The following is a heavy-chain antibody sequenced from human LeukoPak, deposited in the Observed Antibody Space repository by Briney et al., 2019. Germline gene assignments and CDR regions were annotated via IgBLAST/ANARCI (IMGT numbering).Heavy chain of an antibody. V-gene: IGHV1-69*04. CDR1: GGTFSSYA. J-gene: IGHJ4*02. CDR2: IIPIFGIA. CDR3: ARVLQGLGGGVDY. Sequence: SVKVSCKASGGTFSSYAISWVRQAPGQGLEWMGRIIPIFGIANYAQKFQGRVTITADKSTSTAYMELSSLRSEDTAVYCCARVLQGLGGGVDYWGQGTLVTVSS. D-gene: IGHD6-19*01.